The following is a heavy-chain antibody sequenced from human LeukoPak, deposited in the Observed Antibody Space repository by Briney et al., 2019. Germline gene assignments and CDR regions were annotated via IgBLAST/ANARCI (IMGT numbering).Heavy chain of an antibody. CDR3: ARDEFDY. V-gene: IGHV3-11*01. Sequence: KAGGSLRLSCAASRFTFSDYYMSWVRQAPGKGLEWISYISSTGATIHYADSVKGRFTVSRDNSKNTLYLQMNSLRAEDTAVYYCARDEFDYWGQGTLVTVSS. J-gene: IGHJ4*02. CDR2: ISSTGATI. CDR1: RFTFSDYY.